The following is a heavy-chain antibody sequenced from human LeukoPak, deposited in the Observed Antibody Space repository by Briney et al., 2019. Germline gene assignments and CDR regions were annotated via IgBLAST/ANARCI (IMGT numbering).Heavy chain of an antibody. D-gene: IGHD5-18*01. Sequence: PGGPLRLSCAASGFTFSDYYMSWIRQAPGKGLEGVSYISSSSSYTNYADSVKGRFTISRDNAKNSLYLQMNSLRAEDTAVYYCARDGTAAMARVDYWGQGTLVTVSS. J-gene: IGHJ4*02. CDR1: GFTFSDYY. V-gene: IGHV3-11*06. CDR3: ARDGTAAMARVDY. CDR2: ISSSSSYT.